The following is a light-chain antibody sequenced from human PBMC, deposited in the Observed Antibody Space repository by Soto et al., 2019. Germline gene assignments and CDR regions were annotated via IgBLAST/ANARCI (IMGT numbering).Light chain of an antibody. CDR3: SAHTVSRPYV. J-gene: IGLJ1*01. CDR2: NVY. Sequence: QSVLTQPASVSGSPGQSITISCTGTSSDVGAYNFVSWHQQHPGKAPKLMIYNVYDRPSGISYRFSGSKSGNTASLTISGLQGEDEADYYCSAHTVSRPYVFGTGTKVTVL. CDR1: SSDVGAYNF. V-gene: IGLV2-14*03.